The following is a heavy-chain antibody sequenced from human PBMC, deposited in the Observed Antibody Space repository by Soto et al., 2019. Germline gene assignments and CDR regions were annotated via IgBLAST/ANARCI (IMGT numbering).Heavy chain of an antibody. CDR1: GFTFRSYA. D-gene: IGHD5-12*01. J-gene: IGHJ4*02. CDR3: AKYPRTKWLLTKYFDS. Sequence: GGSLRLSCAASGFTFRSYAMSWVRQAPGKGLEWVATITGTGTSTYFADSVKGRFTISRDNSRNTLYLQLNSLRAEDTAVYYCAKYPRTKWLLTKYFDSWGQGALVTVSS. V-gene: IGHV3-23*01. CDR2: ITGTGTST.